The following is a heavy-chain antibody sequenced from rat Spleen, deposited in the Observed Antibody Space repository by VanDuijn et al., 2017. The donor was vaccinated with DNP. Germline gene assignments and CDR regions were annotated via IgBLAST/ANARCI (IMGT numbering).Heavy chain of an antibody. CDR2: IWTGGST. CDR1: GFSLISNS. V-gene: IGHV2-1*01. D-gene: IGHD1-4*01. J-gene: IGHJ2*01. CDR3: TGVDSYPGLPFEY. Sequence: QVQLKESGPGLVQPSQTLSLTCTVSGFSLISNSVHWVRQPPGKGLEWIGAIWTGGSTDYNSALKSRLSISRDTSKSQVFLEMNSLQTEDTAFYLCTGVDSYPGLPFEYWGQGVMVTVSS.